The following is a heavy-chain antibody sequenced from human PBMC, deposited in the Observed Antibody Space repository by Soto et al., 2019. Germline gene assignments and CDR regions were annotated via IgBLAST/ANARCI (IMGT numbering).Heavy chain of an antibody. D-gene: IGHD3-3*01. CDR2: ISYDGSNK. J-gene: IGHJ6*02. Sequence: GGSLRVCCAASGLTFRSYAMHWVRKAPGKGLEWVAVISYDGSNKYYADSVKGRFTIARDNSKNTLYLQMNSLRAEDTAVYYCARDDGITIFGVVQIYYYYGMDVWGQGTTVPVSS. CDR3: ARDDGITIFGVVQIYYYYGMDV. V-gene: IGHV3-30-3*01. CDR1: GLTFRSYA.